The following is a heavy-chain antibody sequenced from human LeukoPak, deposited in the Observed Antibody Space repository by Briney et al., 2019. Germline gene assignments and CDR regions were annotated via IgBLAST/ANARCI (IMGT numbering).Heavy chain of an antibody. CDR3: AKAVTMAVDY. D-gene: IGHD5-24*01. CDR2: IRYDGSNK. V-gene: IGHV3-30*02. CDR1: GFTFSSYG. Sequence: GGSLRLSCAASGFTFSSYGMHWVRQAPGKGLEWVAFIRYDGSNKYYADSVKGRFTISRDNSKNMLYLQMNSLRAEDTAVYYCAKAVTMAVDYWGQGTLVTVSS. J-gene: IGHJ4*02.